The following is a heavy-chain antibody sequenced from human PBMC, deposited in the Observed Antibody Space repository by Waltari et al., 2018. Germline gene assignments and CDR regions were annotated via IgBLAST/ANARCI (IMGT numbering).Heavy chain of an antibody. CDR1: GGTFGSYA. J-gene: IGHJ1*01. V-gene: IGHV1-69*05. Sequence: QVQLVQSGAEVKKPGSSVKVSCKASGGTFGSYAISWVRQAPGQGLEWMGGIIPIFGTANYAHKFQGRVTITTDESTSTAYRELSSLRSEDTAVYYCARTEYGSVSYHWIAEYFQHWGQGTLVTVSS. D-gene: IGHD3-10*01. CDR2: IIPIFGTA. CDR3: ARTEYGSVSYHWIAEYFQH.